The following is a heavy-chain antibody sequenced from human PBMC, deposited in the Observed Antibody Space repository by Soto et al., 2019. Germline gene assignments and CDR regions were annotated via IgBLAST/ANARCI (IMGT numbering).Heavy chain of an antibody. CDR2: IYASGST. CDR1: GGSIRSYY. D-gene: IGHD2-15*01. Sequence: QVQLQESGPGLVKPSETLSLTCTVSGGSIRSYYWSWIRQSAGKGLEWIGRIYASGSTNSNPSLKSRVTMSVDTSKNQIALKLISVTAADTAMYYCARDRLVAATGNNWFDPWGQGTLVTVS. CDR3: ARDRLVAATGNNWFDP. V-gene: IGHV4-4*07. J-gene: IGHJ5*02.